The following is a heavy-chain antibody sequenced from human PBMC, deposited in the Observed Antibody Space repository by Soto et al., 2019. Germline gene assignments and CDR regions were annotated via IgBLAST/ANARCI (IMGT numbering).Heavy chain of an antibody. CDR3: ARVLGQVFGVVISPHHAFDI. V-gene: IGHV1-3*01. CDR1: GYTFTSYA. J-gene: IGHJ3*02. D-gene: IGHD3-3*01. Sequence: ASVKVSCKASGYTFTSYAMHWVRQAPGQRLEWMGWINAGNGNTKYSQKFQGRVTITRDTSASTAYMELSSLRSEDTAVYYCARVLGQVFGVVISPHHAFDIWGQGTMVTVSS. CDR2: INAGNGNT.